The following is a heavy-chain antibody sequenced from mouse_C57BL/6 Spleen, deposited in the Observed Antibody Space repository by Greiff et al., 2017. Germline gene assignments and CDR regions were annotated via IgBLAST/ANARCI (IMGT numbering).Heavy chain of an antibody. Sequence: VQLQESGPELVKPGASVKISCKASGYAFSSSWMNWVKQRPGKGLDWIGRIYPGDGDTNYNGKFKGKATLTADKSSSTAYMQLRSLTSEDSAVYFCATGSSPWFACWGQGTLVTVSA. CDR2: IYPGDGDT. V-gene: IGHV1-82*01. CDR3: ATGSSPWFAC. D-gene: IGHD1-1*01. J-gene: IGHJ3*01. CDR1: GYAFSSSW.